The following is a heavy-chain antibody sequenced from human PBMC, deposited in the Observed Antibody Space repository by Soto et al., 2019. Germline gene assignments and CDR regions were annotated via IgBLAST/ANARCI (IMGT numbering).Heavy chain of an antibody. D-gene: IGHD6-13*01. CDR3: AKHSTSLYFFRGGGY. J-gene: IGHJ4*02. Sequence: EVQLLESGGGLVQPGGSLRLSCAASGFTFSSYAMSWVRQAPGKGLEWVSAISGSGGSTYYADSVKGRFTISRDNSKNTLYLQRNSLRAEDTAVYYCAKHSTSLYFFRGGGYWGQGTMVTVSS. CDR2: ISGSGGST. CDR1: GFTFSSYA. V-gene: IGHV3-23*01.